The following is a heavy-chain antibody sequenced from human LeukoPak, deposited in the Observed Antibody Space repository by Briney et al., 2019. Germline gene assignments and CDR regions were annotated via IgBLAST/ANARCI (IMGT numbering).Heavy chain of an antibody. CDR3: ARVKTMIIVVSLFDY. J-gene: IGHJ4*02. CDR1: GYTFTGYY. Sequence: ASVKVSCKASGYTFTGYYMHWVRQAPGQGLEWMGWINPNSGGTNYAQKFQGRVTMTRDTPISTAYMELSRLRSDDTAVYYCARVKTMIIVVSLFDYWGQGTLVTVSS. CDR2: INPNSGGT. V-gene: IGHV1-2*02. D-gene: IGHD3-22*01.